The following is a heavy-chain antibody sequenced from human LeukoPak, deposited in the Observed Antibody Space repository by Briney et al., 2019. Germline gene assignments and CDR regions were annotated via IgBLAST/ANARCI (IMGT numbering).Heavy chain of an antibody. CDR1: GGSFSGYY. CDR3: ATVLHGSGSYSTWFDP. J-gene: IGHJ5*02. CDR2: INHSGST. D-gene: IGHD3-10*01. Sequence: SETLSLTCAVYGGSFSGYYWSWIRQPPGKALEWIGEINHSGSTNYNPSLKSRVTISVDTSKNQFSLKLSSVTAADTAVYYCATVLHGSGSYSTWFDPWGQGTLVTVSS. V-gene: IGHV4-34*01.